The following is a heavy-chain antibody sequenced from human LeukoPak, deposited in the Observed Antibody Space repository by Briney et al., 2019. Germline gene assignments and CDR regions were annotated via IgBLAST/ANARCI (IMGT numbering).Heavy chain of an antibody. CDR1: VHTFSRYW. V-gene: IGHV3-7*01. Sequence: GGSLRLSYAPSVHTFSRYWMSWARQAPGKGLEWVANIKQDGSEKYYVDSVKGRFTISRDNAKNSLYLQKNSLRAEDTDVYYCGRDYLITIVRVNWFDPWGQGTLVTVSS. D-gene: IGHD3-16*01. J-gene: IGHJ5*02. CDR3: GRDYLITIVRVNWFDP. CDR2: IKQDGSEK.